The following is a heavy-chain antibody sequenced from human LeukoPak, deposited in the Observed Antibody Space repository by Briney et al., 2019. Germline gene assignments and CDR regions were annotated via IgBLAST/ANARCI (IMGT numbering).Heavy chain of an antibody. V-gene: IGHV3-23*01. CDR2: IIGSGGST. CDR1: GFTFNNYA. Sequence: GGSLRLSCAASGFTFNNYALSWVRQAPGKGLEWVSAIIGSGGSTFYADSVKGRITISRDSSKNTLLLQLNSLRAEDTAVYYCAKDTDLTVSALFDHWGQGTLVTVSS. CDR3: AKDTDLTVSALFDH. D-gene: IGHD2-21*02. J-gene: IGHJ4*02.